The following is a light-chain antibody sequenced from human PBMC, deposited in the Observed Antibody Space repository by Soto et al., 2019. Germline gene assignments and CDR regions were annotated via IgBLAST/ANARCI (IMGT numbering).Light chain of an antibody. V-gene: IGKV3-11*01. J-gene: IGKJ1*01. CDR1: QNVNNY. Sequence: ETVLTQSPATLSLSPGERATLSCRASQNVNNYLAWYQQKPGQAPRLLLYDASRRATGIPPGFRGSGSGTDFALTISSLEPEDSAVYYCQQRSDWPTFSRGTKVEIK. CDR3: QQRSDWPT. CDR2: DAS.